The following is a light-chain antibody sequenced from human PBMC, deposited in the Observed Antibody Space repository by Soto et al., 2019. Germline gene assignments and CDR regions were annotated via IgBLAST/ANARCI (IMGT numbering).Light chain of an antibody. CDR1: SGDVGTYNY. CDR3: CSYTRSGTLI. J-gene: IGLJ1*01. CDR2: DVS. V-gene: IGLV2-14*01. Sequence: QSALTQPASVSGSPGQSITISCTGTSGDVGTYNYVSWYLQHPGKAPKLMICDVSNRPSGVSNRLSGSKSGNTASLTVSGLQAEDEADYYCCSYTRSGTLIFGTGTKVTVL.